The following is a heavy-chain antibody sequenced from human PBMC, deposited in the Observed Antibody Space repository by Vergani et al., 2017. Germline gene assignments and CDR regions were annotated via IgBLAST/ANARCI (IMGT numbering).Heavy chain of an antibody. CDR1: GFSFNSYW. Sequence: DVHLAESGGGFFQPGGSLRLSCSASGFSFNSYWMHWVRQVPGKGLLWVSRIKSDGSITAYADSVKGRFTISRDNAQNKLYLQMNSLRVEDTGVYYCARDRCIETCYMSNWLDSWGQGALVTVSS. CDR3: ARDRCIETCYMSNWLDS. V-gene: IGHV3-74*03. J-gene: IGHJ5*01. D-gene: IGHD3-9*01. CDR2: IKSDGSIT.